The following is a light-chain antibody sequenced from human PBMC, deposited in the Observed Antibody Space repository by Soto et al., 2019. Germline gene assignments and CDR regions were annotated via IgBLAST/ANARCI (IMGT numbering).Light chain of an antibody. CDR1: QSVSSN. J-gene: IGKJ1*01. CDR2: GAS. V-gene: IGKV3-15*01. Sequence: EIVMTQSPATLSVSPGERATLSCRASQSVSSNLAWYQQKPGQAPTLLIYGASTRTTGIPARFSGSGSGTAFTLTSSSVESEDCAVYYCQQYDNWPPWTFGQGTKVEIK. CDR3: QQYDNWPPWT.